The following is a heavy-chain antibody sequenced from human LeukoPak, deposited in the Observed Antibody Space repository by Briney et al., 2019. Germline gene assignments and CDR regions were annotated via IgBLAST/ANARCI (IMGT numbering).Heavy chain of an antibody. V-gene: IGHV3-21*01. D-gene: IGHD5-24*01. CDR3: ARDGVGVEMATGIDY. Sequence: GGSLRLSCAASGFTFSSYSMNWVRQAPGKGLEWVSSISSSSSYIYYADSVKGRFTISRDNAKNSLYLQMNSLRAEDTAVYYCARDGVGVEMATGIDYWGQGTLVTVSS. J-gene: IGHJ4*02. CDR1: GFTFSSYS. CDR2: ISSSSSYI.